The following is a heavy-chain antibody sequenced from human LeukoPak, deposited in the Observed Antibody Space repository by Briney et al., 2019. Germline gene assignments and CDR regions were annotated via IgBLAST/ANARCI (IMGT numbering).Heavy chain of an antibody. Sequence: ASVKVTCKASGYTFTSYAMHWVRQAPGQRLEWMGWINAGNGNTKYSQKFQGRVTITRDTSASTAYMELSSLRSEDTAVYYCARNSQWDYYDSSGYYYAYWGQGTLVTVSS. J-gene: IGHJ4*02. V-gene: IGHV1-3*01. CDR3: ARNSQWDYYDSSGYYYAY. CDR1: GYTFTSYA. CDR2: INAGNGNT. D-gene: IGHD3-22*01.